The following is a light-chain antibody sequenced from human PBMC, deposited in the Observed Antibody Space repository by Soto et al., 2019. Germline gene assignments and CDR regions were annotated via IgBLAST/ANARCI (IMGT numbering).Light chain of an antibody. CDR1: QSISTY. J-gene: IGKJ3*01. CDR2: AAS. CDR3: QETYNTPFT. Sequence: DIQMTQSPSSLSASVGDRVTITCRASQSISTYLHWYQQKPGEAPKLLIHAASGLQSGVPSRFSGSGSGTDFTLTVSSLQPEDFATYFCQETYNTPFTFGPGTKVDIK. V-gene: IGKV1-39*01.